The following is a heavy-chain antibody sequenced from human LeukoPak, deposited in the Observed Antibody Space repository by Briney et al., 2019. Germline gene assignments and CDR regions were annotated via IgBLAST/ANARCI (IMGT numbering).Heavy chain of an antibody. CDR2: IYHSGGT. Sequence: PSGTLSLTCAVSGGSISSSKWWSWVRQSPGKGLEWIGEIYHSGGTNYNPSLKSRVTISIDKSTNQFSLKLNYVTAADTAVYYCARGEPWGDWNYGDYYYYYMDVWGKGTTVTVSS. V-gene: IGHV4-4*02. D-gene: IGHD1-7*01. J-gene: IGHJ6*03. CDR3: ARGEPWGDWNYGDYYYYYMDV. CDR1: GGSISSSKW.